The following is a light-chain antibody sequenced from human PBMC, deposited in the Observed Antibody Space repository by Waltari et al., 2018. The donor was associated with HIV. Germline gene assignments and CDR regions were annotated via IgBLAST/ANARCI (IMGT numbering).Light chain of an antibody. J-gene: IGKJ1*01. CDR3: MQSTHWPGT. CDR2: KIS. Sequence: EAVLTQSPVSLSVALGRPASISCRSSQSLIYTDGNPYLNWFHQRPGQSPRRLIYKISNRESGVPDRFSGSGSVTDFTLHISSVEAEDLGIFYCMQSTHWPGTFGQGTKVEFQ. V-gene: IGKV2-30*01. CDR1: QSLIYTDGNPY.